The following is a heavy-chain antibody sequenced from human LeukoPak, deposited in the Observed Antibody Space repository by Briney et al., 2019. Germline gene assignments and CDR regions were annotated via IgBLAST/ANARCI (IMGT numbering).Heavy chain of an antibody. D-gene: IGHD3-9*01. V-gene: IGHV1-2*02. CDR3: AREYYDILTGYRNYYFDY. J-gene: IGHJ4*02. CDR2: INPNSGGT. CDR1: GYTFTSYG. Sequence: ASVKVSCKTSGYTFTSYGLTWVRQAPGQGLEWMGWINPNSGGTNYAQKFQGRVTMTRDTSISTAYMELSRLRSDDTAVYYCAREYYDILTGYRNYYFDYWGQGTLVTVSS.